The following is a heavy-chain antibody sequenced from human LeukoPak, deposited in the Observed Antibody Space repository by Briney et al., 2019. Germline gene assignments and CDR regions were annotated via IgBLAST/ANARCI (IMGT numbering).Heavy chain of an antibody. D-gene: IGHD1-26*01. V-gene: IGHV3-23*01. CDR1: GFTFSPYA. J-gene: IGHJ4*02. CDR2: MSGSGDKT. Sequence: GGSLRLSCAASGFTFSPYAMSWVRQAPGKRLEWVSFMSGSGDKTYYADSVKGRFTISRDNSKNTLYLQMNSLRADDTAIYFCASSGNYLYDFDNWGQGTQVTVSS. CDR3: ASSGNYLYDFDN.